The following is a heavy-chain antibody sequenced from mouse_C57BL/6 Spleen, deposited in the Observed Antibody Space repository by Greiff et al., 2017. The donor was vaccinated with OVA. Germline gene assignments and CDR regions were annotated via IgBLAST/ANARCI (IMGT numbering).Heavy chain of an antibody. CDR3: AKVGYNAMDY. CDR1: GFTFSDYY. V-gene: IGHV5-16*01. CDR2: INYDGSST. Sequence: EVKLVESEGGLVQPGSSMKLSCTASGFTFSDYYMAWVRQVPEKGLEWVANINYDGSSTYYLDSLKSRFIISRDNAKNILYLQMSSLKSEDTATYDWAKVGYNAMDYWGQGTSVTVSS. J-gene: IGHJ4*01.